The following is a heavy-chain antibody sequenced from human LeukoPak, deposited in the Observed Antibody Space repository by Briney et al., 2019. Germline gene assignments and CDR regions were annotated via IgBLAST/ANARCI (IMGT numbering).Heavy chain of an antibody. CDR3: ARGYCSGGSCYRALGY. J-gene: IGHJ4*02. CDR1: GGSISSYY. CDR2: IYYSGST. Sequence: SETLSLTCTVSGGSISSYYWSWIRQPPGKGLEWIGYIYYSGSTNYNPSLKSRVTISVDTSKNQFSLKLSSVTAADTAVYYCARGYCSGGSCYRALGYWGQGTLVTVSS. D-gene: IGHD2-15*01. V-gene: IGHV4-59*12.